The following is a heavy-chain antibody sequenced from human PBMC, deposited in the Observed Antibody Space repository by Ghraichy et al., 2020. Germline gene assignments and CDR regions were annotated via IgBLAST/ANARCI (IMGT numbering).Heavy chain of an antibody. J-gene: IGHJ4*02. CDR1: GFSFSDYY. V-gene: IGHV3-11*01. CDR2: ISSSAFTI. CDR3: ARGHYDSSGYLFDY. D-gene: IGHD3-22*01. Sequence: SCAASGFSFSDYYMNWIRQAPGKGLEWVSYISSSAFTIYYADSVKGRFTISRDNAKNSLYLQMNSLRVEDTAVYYCARGHYDSSGYLFDYWGQGTLVTVSS.